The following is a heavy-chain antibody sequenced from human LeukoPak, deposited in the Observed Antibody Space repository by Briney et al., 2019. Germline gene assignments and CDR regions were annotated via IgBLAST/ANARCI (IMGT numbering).Heavy chain of an antibody. Sequence: GGSLRLSCAASGFTFSSYGMHCVRQAPGKGLEWVALTSYDGSNKYYADSIKGRFTISRDNSKKTLYLQMNSLRAEDTAVYYSATGDFYASGSFYSLGDYWGQGTLVAVSS. CDR2: TSYDGSNK. D-gene: IGHD3-10*01. CDR1: GFTFSSYG. V-gene: IGHV3-30*03. CDR3: ATGDFYASGSFYSLGDY. J-gene: IGHJ4*02.